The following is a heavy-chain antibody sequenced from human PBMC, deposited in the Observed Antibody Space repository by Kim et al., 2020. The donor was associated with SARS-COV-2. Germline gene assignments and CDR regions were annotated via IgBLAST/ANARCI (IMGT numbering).Heavy chain of an antibody. CDR1: GYTFTSYY. Sequence: ASVKVSCKASGYTFTSYYMHWVRQAPGQGLEWMGIINPSGGSTSYAQKFQGRVTMTRDTSTSTVYMELSSLRSEDTAVYYCARGPLYYDSSGYYPHWGVYWGQGTLVTVSS. J-gene: IGHJ4*02. CDR2: INPSGGST. CDR3: ARGPLYYDSSGYYPHWGVY. D-gene: IGHD3-22*01. V-gene: IGHV1-46*01.